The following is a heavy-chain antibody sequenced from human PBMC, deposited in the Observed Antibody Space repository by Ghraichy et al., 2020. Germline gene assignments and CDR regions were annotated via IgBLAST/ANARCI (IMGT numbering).Heavy chain of an antibody. CDR2: ISSGGSTI. D-gene: IGHD3-16*02. V-gene: IGHV3-11*01. Sequence: GGSLRLSCAASGFTFSDYYMSWIRQAPGKGLEWVSYISSGGSTIYYADSVKGRFTISRDNAKNSLYLQMNSLRAEDTAVYYCARDRVIPYYYYYGMDVWGRGTTLTVSS. J-gene: IGHJ6*02. CDR1: GFTFSDYY. CDR3: ARDRVIPYYYYYGMDV.